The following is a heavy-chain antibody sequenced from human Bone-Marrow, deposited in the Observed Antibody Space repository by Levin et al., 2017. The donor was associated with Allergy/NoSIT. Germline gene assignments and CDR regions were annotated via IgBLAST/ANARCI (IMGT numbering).Heavy chain of an antibody. CDR2: INGDGSGT. D-gene: IGHD2-21*01. J-gene: IGHJ3*02. Sequence: GGSLRLSCAASGFSFSSIWLSWVRQAPGKGLVWVSHINGDGSGTSYADSVRGRFTISRDNAKNTLYLQMDSLRAEGTAVYYCARFNRLNSFDMWGQGTMVSVSS. CDR1: GFSFSSIW. V-gene: IGHV3-74*01. CDR3: ARFNRLNSFDM.